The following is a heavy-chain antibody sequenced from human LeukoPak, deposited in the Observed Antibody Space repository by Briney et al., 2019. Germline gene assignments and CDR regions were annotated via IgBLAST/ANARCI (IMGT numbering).Heavy chain of an antibody. Sequence: GGSLRLSCAASGFTFSSYSMNWVRQAPGKGLEWVSYISSSSSTIYYADSVKGRFTISRDNAKNSLYLQMNSLRAEDTAVYYCARAGKSITMVERDWGQGTLVTVSS. CDR2: ISSSSSTI. CDR1: GFTFSSYS. V-gene: IGHV3-48*01. D-gene: IGHD3-10*01. CDR3: ARAGKSITMVERD. J-gene: IGHJ4*02.